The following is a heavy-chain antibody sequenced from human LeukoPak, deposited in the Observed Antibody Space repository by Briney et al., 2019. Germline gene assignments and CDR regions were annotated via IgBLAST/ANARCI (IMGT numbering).Heavy chain of an antibody. J-gene: IGHJ6*02. V-gene: IGHV4-39*07. CDR1: GGSISSSSYY. CDR3: ARFVGYCSSTSCYYYYYGMDV. CDR2: INHSGST. D-gene: IGHD2-2*01. Sequence: SETLSLTCTVSGGSISSSSYYWGWIRQPPGKGLEWIGEINHSGSTNYNPSLKSRVTISVDTSKNQFSLKLSSVTAADTAVYYCARFVGYCSSTSCYYYYYGMDVWGQGTTVTVSS.